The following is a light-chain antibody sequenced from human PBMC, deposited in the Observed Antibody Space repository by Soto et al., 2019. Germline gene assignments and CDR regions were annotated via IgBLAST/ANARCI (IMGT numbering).Light chain of an antibody. Sequence: DIQMTQSPSSLSASVGDRVTITCQASQDIRNSLNWYQQKPGKAPKLLIYKASTLKSGVPSRFSGSGSGTEFTLTISSLQPDDFATYYCQHYNSYSEAFGQGTKVDIK. V-gene: IGKV1-5*03. J-gene: IGKJ1*01. CDR2: KAS. CDR3: QHYNSYSEA. CDR1: QDIRNS.